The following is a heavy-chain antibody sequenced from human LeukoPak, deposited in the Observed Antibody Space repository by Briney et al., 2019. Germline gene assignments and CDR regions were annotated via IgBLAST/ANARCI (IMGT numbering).Heavy chain of an antibody. V-gene: IGHV3-30-3*01. CDR1: GFTLSSYA. Sequence: GGSLRLSCAASGFTLSSYAMHWVRQAPGKGLEWVAVMSHDGTNEYNADSVKGRFIISRDNSRNTLYLQMNSLRPEDTAVYYCARGHYGSGSYMQYFDYWRQGTLVTVSS. D-gene: IGHD3-10*01. CDR3: ARGHYGSGSYMQYFDY. CDR2: MSHDGTNE. J-gene: IGHJ4*02.